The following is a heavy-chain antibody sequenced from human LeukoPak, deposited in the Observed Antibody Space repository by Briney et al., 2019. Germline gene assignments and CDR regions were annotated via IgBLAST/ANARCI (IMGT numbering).Heavy chain of an antibody. D-gene: IGHD2-15*01. CDR2: IFPGDSDT. CDR3: ASEYCSGGNCYFDY. CDR1: EYSFATYW. V-gene: IGHV5-51*01. J-gene: IGHJ4*02. Sequence: GESLKISCKGSEYSFATYWIGWVRQMPGQGLEWMGIIFPGDSDTRYSPSFQGQVTISADKSISTAYLQWSSLKASDTAIYYCASEYCSGGNCYFDYWGRGTLVTVSS.